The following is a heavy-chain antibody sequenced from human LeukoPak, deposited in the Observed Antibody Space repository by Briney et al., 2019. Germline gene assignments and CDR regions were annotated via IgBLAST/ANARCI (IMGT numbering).Heavy chain of an antibody. CDR3: ARVQQWLVRDYYYYGMDV. CDR2: IYSGGST. Sequence: PGGSLRLSCAASGFTVSSNYMSWVRQAPGKGLEWVSVIYSGGSTYYADSVKGRFTISRDNSKNTLYLQMNSLRAEDTAVHYCARVQQWLVRDYYYYGMDVWGQGTTVTVSS. CDR1: GFTVSSNY. V-gene: IGHV3-53*01. J-gene: IGHJ6*02. D-gene: IGHD6-19*01.